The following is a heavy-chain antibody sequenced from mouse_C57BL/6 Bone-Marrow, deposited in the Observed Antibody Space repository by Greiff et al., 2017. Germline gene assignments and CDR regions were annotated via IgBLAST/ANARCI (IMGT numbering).Heavy chain of an antibody. Sequence: VQLQQPGAELVKPGASVKLSCKASGYTFTSYWMHWVKQRPGQGLEWIGMIHPNSGSTKYNEKFKSKATLTVDKSSSTAYMQLSSLTSEDSAVYYCARGVYDYDGGGYFDVWGTGTTVTVSS. D-gene: IGHD2-4*01. V-gene: IGHV1-64*01. J-gene: IGHJ1*03. CDR1: GYTFTSYW. CDR2: IHPNSGST. CDR3: ARGVYDYDGGGYFDV.